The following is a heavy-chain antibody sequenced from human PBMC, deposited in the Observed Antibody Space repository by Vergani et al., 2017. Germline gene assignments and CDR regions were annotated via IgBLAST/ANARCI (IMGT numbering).Heavy chain of an antibody. Sequence: EVQLVQSGAEVKKPGESLRISCKGSGYSFTSSWISWVRQMPGNGLEGMGRIDPSDSYTNYSPSFQGHVTISADKSISTAYLQWSSLKASDTAMYYCARVGWSYYDSSGYYYAPGGWFDPWGQGTLVTVSS. CDR1: GYSFTSSW. D-gene: IGHD3-22*01. V-gene: IGHV5-10-1*03. J-gene: IGHJ5*02. CDR3: ARVGWSYYDSSGYYYAPGGWFDP. CDR2: IDPSDSYT.